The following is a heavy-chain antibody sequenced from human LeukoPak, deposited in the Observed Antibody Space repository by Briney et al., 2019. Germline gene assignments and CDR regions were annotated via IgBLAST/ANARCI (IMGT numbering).Heavy chain of an antibody. CDR1: GFTFSSYE. Sequence: PGGSLRLPCAASGFTFSSYEMNWVRQAPGKGLEWVSYISSSGSTIYYADSVKGRFTISRDNAKNSLYLQMSSLKTEDTAVYYCSRVGGWVGTADGFDIWGQGTMVTVSS. J-gene: IGHJ3*02. CDR3: SRVGGWVGTADGFDI. CDR2: ISSSGSTI. D-gene: IGHD4-23*01. V-gene: IGHV3-48*03.